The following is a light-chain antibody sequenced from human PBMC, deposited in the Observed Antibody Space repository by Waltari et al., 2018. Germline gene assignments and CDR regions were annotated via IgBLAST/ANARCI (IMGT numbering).Light chain of an antibody. CDR2: DVS. J-gene: IGLJ2*01. V-gene: IGLV2-11*01. CDR1: SSDVGGYNY. CDR3: CSFAGSHTYVV. Sequence: QSALTQPRSVSGSPGQSVTISCTGTSSDVGGYNYVSWYQQHPGKAPKLRIYDVSKRPSGVPDRFSGSKSGNTASLTISGLQTEDEADYYCCSFAGSHTYVVFGGGTKLTVL.